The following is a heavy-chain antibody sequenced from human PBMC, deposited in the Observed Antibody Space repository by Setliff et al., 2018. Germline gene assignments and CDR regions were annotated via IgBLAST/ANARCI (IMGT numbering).Heavy chain of an antibody. Sequence: PSETLSLTCSVSGASISTTYYYWDWIRQSPEKGLEWIGTTYYNPSLKSRLTMSVDTSKNHFSLRVSSVTAADTAVYFCATFGPCKGVSGTCPPRDSWGQGTLVTVSS. V-gene: IGHV4-61*05. D-gene: IGHD6-19*01. CDR3: ATFGPCKGVSGTCPPRDS. CDR2: T. CDR1: GASISTTYYY. J-gene: IGHJ4*02.